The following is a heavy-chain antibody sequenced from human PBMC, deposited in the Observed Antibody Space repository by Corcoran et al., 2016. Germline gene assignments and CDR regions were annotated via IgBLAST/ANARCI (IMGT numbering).Heavy chain of an antibody. V-gene: IGHV4-39*07. CDR1: GGSISSSSYY. CDR2: IYYSGST. Sequence: QLQLQESGPGLVKPSETLSLTCTVSGGSISSSSYYWGWIRQPPGKGLEWIGSIYYSGSTYYNPSLKSLVTISVDTSKNQFSLKLSSVTAADTAVYYWARDGEPDSSYAFDIWGQGTMVTVSS. J-gene: IGHJ3*02. D-gene: IGHD3-22*01. CDR3: ARDGEPDSSYAFDI.